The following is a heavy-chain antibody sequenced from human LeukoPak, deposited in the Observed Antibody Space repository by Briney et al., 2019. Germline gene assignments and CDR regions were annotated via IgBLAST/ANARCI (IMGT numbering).Heavy chain of an antibody. V-gene: IGHV3-30-3*01. Sequence: GRSLRLSCAASGFTFSSYAMHWVRQAPGKGLEWVAVISYDGSNKYYADSVKGRFTISRDNSKNTLYLQMNSLRAEDTAVYYCARTRSDFWSGYRPDQYYYYGMDVWGKGTTVTVSS. J-gene: IGHJ6*04. CDR1: GFTFSSYA. D-gene: IGHD3-3*01. CDR3: ARTRSDFWSGYRPDQYYYYGMDV. CDR2: ISYDGSNK.